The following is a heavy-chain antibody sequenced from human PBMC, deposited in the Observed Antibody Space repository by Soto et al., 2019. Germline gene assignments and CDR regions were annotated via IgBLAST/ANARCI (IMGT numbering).Heavy chain of an antibody. V-gene: IGHV3-23*01. J-gene: IGHJ4*02. CDR2: ISGSGGST. CDR1: GFTFSSYA. D-gene: IGHD3-22*01. Sequence: GGSLRLSCAASGFTFSSYAMGWVRQAPGKGLEWVSAISGSGGSTYYADSVKGRFTISRDNSKNTLYLQMNSLRAEDTAVYYCAQRSGYYQLTPFDYWGQGTLVTVSS. CDR3: AQRSGYYQLTPFDY.